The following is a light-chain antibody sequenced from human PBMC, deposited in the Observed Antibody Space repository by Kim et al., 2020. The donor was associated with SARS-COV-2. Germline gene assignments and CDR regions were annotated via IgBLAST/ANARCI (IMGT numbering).Light chain of an antibody. CDR1: SLRRFY. V-gene: IGLV3-19*01. CDR2: GRN. J-gene: IGLJ2*01. CDR3: SSRGSSENVL. Sequence: SSELTQDPAVSVAVGQTVKITCQGDSLRRFYASWYQQKPGQAPVLVISGRNNRPSGIPERLSGSTSGNTASLIISGAQAEDEADYFCSSRGSSENVLFGGGTKLTVL.